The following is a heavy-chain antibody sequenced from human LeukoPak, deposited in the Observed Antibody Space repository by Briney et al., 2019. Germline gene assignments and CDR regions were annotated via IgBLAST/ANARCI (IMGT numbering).Heavy chain of an antibody. CDR3: VRDAGNYYAGAFDI. V-gene: IGHV3-30*02. CDR2: TRFDGSDK. D-gene: IGHD3-10*01. CDR1: GFTSSSYG. Sequence: GGPLRLSCEPSGFTSSSYGMPWVRQAPGKGLDWLPFTRFDGSDKKYADSAKGRFTISRDNSKNTLYLQMNGLRPEDTGIYYCVRDAGNYYAGAFDIWGQGTMVTVST. J-gene: IGHJ3*02.